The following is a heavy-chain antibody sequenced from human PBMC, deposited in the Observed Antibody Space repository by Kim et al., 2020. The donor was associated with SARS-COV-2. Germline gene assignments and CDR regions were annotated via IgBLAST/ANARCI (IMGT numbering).Heavy chain of an antibody. V-gene: IGHV3-33*01. CDR2: IWYDGSNK. Sequence: GGSLRLSCAASGFTFSSYGMHWVRQAPGKGLEWVAVIWYDGSNKYYADSVKGRFTISRDNSKNTLYLQMNSLRAEDTAVYYCARDSVTLGLLDAFDIWGQGTMVTVSS. CDR3: ARDSVTLGLLDAFDI. CDR1: GFTFSSYG. D-gene: IGHD4-4*01. J-gene: IGHJ3*02.